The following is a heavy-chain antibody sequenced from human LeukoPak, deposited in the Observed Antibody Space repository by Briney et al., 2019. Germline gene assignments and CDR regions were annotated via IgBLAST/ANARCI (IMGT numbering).Heavy chain of an antibody. CDR3: ARVRSGSYSIDY. V-gene: IGHV4-59*01. J-gene: IGHJ4*02. D-gene: IGHD1-26*01. CDR1: GGSISSYY. Sequence: PSETLSLTCTVSGGSISSYYWSWIRQPPGKGLEWNGYIYYSGSTNYNPSLKSRVTISVDTSKNQFSLKLSSVTAADTAVYYCARVRSGSYSIDYWGQGTLVTVSS. CDR2: IYYSGST.